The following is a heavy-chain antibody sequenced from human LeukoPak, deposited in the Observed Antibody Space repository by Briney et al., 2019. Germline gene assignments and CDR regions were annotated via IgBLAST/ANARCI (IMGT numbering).Heavy chain of an antibody. CDR1: GFTFATYW. Sequence: PGGSLRLSCTASGFTFATYWTSWVRQAPGKGLEWVANINGDGRETNYADSVRGRFSISRDNARNSLYLEMDSLGVEDMGVYFCARDLVGASYYWGQGTLVTV. CDR2: INGDGRET. D-gene: IGHD1-26*01. CDR3: ARDLVGASYY. J-gene: IGHJ4*02. V-gene: IGHV3-7*01.